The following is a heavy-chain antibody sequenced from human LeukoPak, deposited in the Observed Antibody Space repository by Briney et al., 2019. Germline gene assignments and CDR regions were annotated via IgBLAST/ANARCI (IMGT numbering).Heavy chain of an antibody. V-gene: IGHV4-34*01. J-gene: IGHJ6*02. CDR1: GGSFSGYY. D-gene: IGHD4-17*01. Sequence: SETLSLTRAVYGGSFSGYYWSWIRQPPGKGLEWIGEINHSGSTNYNPSLKSRVTISVDTSKNQFSPKLSSVTAADTAVYYCASTTNPLVGMDVWGQGTTVTVSS. CDR2: INHSGST. CDR3: ASTTNPLVGMDV.